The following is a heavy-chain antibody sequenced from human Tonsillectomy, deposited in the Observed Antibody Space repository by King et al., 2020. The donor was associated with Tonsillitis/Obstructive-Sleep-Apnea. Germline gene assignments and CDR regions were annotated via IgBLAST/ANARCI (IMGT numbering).Heavy chain of an antibody. D-gene: IGHD2-2*01. J-gene: IGHJ2*01. V-gene: IGHV3-53*01. CDR2: IYGGDST. CDR3: ARAPVVPASWYFDL. CDR1: GFSVSRNY. Sequence: VQLVESGGGLIQPGGSLRLSCAASGFSVSRNYMNWVRQAPGKGLEWVSVIYGGDSTYYADSVKGRFTISRDNSKNMLSLQMNSLRAEDTAVYYCARAPVVPASWYFDLWGRGTLVTVSS.